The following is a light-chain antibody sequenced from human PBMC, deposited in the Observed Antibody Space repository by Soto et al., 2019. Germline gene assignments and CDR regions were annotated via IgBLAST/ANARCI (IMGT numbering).Light chain of an antibody. CDR3: QSYDSSLSGSDVV. V-gene: IGLV1-40*01. Sequence: QSVLTQPPSVSGAPGQRVTISCTGSSSNIGAGYDVHWYQQLPGTAPKLLIYGNSNRPSGVPDRFSGSKSGTSASLAITGLQAEDEADYSCQSYDSSLSGSDVVFGGGTKLTVL. J-gene: IGLJ2*01. CDR1: SSNIGAGYD. CDR2: GNS.